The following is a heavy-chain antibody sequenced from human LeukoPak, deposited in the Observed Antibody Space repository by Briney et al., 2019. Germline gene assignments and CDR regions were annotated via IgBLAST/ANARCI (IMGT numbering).Heavy chain of an antibody. D-gene: IGHD4/OR15-4a*01. V-gene: IGHV4-34*01. J-gene: IGHJ4*02. Sequence: SETLSLTCAVYGGSFSGYYWSWIRQPPGKGLEWIGEINHSGSTNYNPSLKSRVTISVDTSKNQFSLKLSSVTAADTAVYYCARQNYGAALLRYWGQGTLVTVSS. CDR1: GGSFSGYY. CDR2: INHSGST. CDR3: ARQNYGAALLRY.